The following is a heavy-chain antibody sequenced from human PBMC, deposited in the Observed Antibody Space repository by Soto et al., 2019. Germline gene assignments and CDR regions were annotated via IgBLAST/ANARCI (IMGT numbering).Heavy chain of an antibody. CDR1: GGSISSSSYY. J-gene: IGHJ6*03. D-gene: IGHD3-9*01. CDR3: ARHVCPLRYICTYYYYYMDV. Sequence: SETLSLTCTVSGGSISSSSYYWGWIRQPPGKGLEWIGSIYYSGSTYYNPSLKSRVTISVDTSKNQFSLKLSSVTAADTAVYYCARHVCPLRYICTYYYYYMDVWGKGTTVTVSS. V-gene: IGHV4-39*01. CDR2: IYYSGST.